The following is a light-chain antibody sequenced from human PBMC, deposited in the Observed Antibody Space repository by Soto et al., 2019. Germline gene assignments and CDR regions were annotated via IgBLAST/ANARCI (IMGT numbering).Light chain of an antibody. J-gene: IGKJ1*01. Sequence: EIVITQSLATLSVSPGERATLSFRASQSVSRYLAWYQQKPGQAPRLLIYGASTRATGIPDRFSGSGSGTDFTLTISRLEPEDFAVYYCQQYGGSPRTFGQGTKVDIK. CDR2: GAS. CDR1: QSVSRY. V-gene: IGKV3-20*01. CDR3: QQYGGSPRT.